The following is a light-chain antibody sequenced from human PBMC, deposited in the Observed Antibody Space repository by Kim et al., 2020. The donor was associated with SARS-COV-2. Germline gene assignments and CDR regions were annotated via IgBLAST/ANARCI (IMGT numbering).Light chain of an antibody. Sequence: LSPGERATLSCRAMQSVASNHLAWFQQKPGQAPRLLVYGTSSRATGIPDRFSGSGSGTDFTLTISRLEPEDFAIYYCQQYDRSPYTFGQGTKLEIK. CDR2: GTS. CDR1: QSVASNH. V-gene: IGKV3-20*01. J-gene: IGKJ2*01. CDR3: QQYDRSPYT.